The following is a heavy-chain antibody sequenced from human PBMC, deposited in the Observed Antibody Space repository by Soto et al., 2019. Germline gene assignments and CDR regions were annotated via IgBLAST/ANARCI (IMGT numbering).Heavy chain of an antibody. CDR2: INPDNGNT. D-gene: IGHD2-15*01. Sequence: ASVKVSCKASGYTFTRYTMNWVRQAPGQRLEWMGWINPDNGNTKSSQKFQDRVIITRDTSASTAYMDLSSMRSEDTAVYYCARGIATGQLDPWGQGTLVTVSS. V-gene: IGHV1-3*01. CDR3: ARGIATGQLDP. J-gene: IGHJ5*02. CDR1: GYTFTRYT.